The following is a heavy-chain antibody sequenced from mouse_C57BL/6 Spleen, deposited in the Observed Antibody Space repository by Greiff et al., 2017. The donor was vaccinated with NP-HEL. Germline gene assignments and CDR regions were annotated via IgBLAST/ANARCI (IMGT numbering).Heavy chain of an antibody. D-gene: IGHD2-13*01. V-gene: IGHV1-50*01. Sequence: VQLQQPGAELVKPGASVKLSCKASGYTFTSYWMQWVKQRPGQGLEWIGEIDPSDSYTNYNQKFKGKATLTVDTSSSTAYMQLSSLTSEDSAVYDCARRDYGDYRAWFAYWGQGTLVTVSA. CDR1: GYTFTSYW. J-gene: IGHJ3*01. CDR3: ARRDYGDYRAWFAY. CDR2: IDPSDSYT.